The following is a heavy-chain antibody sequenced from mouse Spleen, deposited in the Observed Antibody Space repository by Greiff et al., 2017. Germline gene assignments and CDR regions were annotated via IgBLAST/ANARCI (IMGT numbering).Heavy chain of an antibody. CDR1: GYTFTDYE. CDR2: IDPETGGT. CDR3: TRWGWLLPSMDY. V-gene: IGHV1-15*01. D-gene: IGHD2-3*01. Sequence: VQLQQSGAELVRPGASVTLSCKASGYTFTDYEMHWVKQTPVHGLEWIGAIDPETGGTAYNQKFKGKAILTADKSSSTAYRELRSLTSEDSAVYYCTRWGWLLPSMDYWGQGTSVTVSS. J-gene: IGHJ4*01.